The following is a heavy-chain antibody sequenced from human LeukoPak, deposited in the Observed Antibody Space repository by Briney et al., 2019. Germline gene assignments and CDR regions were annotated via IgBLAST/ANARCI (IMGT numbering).Heavy chain of an antibody. V-gene: IGHV4-34*01. CDR2: INHSGST. CDR1: GGSFSGYY. D-gene: IGHD6-19*01. J-gene: IGHJ3*02. Sequence: SETLSLTCAAYGGSFSGYYWSWIRQPPGKGLEWIGEINHSGSTNYNPSLKSRVTISVDTSKNQFSLKLSSVTAADTAVYYCARGPRGYSSGWYRWNAFDIWGQGTMVTVSS. CDR3: ARGPRGYSSGWYRWNAFDI.